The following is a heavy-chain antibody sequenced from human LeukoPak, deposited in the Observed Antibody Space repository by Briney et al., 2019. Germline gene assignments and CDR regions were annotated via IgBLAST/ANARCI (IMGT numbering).Heavy chain of an antibody. CDR1: GYTFTGYY. Sequence: ASVKVSCKASGYTFTGYYMHWVRQAPGQGLEWMGWINPNSGGTNYAQKFQGRVTMTRDTSISTAYMELSRLRSDDTAVYYCARDYQWQPHAFYNWFDPWGQGTLVTVSS. CDR2: INPNSGGT. D-gene: IGHD6-19*01. CDR3: ARDYQWQPHAFYNWFDP. V-gene: IGHV1-2*02. J-gene: IGHJ5*02.